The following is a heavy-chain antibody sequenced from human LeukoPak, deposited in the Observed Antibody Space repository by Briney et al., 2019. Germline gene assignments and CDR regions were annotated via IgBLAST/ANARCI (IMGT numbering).Heavy chain of an antibody. V-gene: IGHV3-21*01. CDR1: GFTFSSYS. J-gene: IGHJ4*02. CDR2: ISSSSSYI. D-gene: IGHD6-13*01. Sequence: GGSLRLSCAASGFTFSSYSMNWVRQAPGKGLEWVSSISSSSSYIYYADSVKGRFTISRDNAKNSLYLQMNSLRAGDTAVYYCARRVGIAAAGNFDYWGQGTLVTVSS. CDR3: ARRVGIAAAGNFDY.